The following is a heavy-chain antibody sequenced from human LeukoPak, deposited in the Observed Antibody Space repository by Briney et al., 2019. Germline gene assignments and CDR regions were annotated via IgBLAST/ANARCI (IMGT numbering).Heavy chain of an antibody. CDR1: GFTFSSYS. Sequence: PGGSLRLSCAASGFTFSSYSMSWVRQAPGKGLEWVSSISSSSSYIYYADSVKGRFTISRDNAKNSLYLQMNSLRAEDTAVYYCARPPAKVGWFGESYFDYWGQGTLVTVSS. D-gene: IGHD3-10*01. J-gene: IGHJ4*02. CDR2: ISSSSSYI. CDR3: ARPPAKVGWFGESYFDY. V-gene: IGHV3-21*01.